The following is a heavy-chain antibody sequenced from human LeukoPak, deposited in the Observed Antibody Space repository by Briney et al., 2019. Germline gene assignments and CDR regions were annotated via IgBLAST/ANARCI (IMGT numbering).Heavy chain of an antibody. CDR3: ARDLTGYAFRYYFDY. CDR1: GFTFNDYY. Sequence: GGSLRLSCAASGFTFNDYYMSWIRQAPGKGLEWVSYISSSSSYTNYADSVKGRFTISRDNAKNSLYLQMNSLRAEDTAVYYCARDLTGYAFRYYFDYWGQGTLVTVSS. V-gene: IGHV3-11*06. J-gene: IGHJ4*02. CDR2: ISSSSSYT. D-gene: IGHD5-12*01.